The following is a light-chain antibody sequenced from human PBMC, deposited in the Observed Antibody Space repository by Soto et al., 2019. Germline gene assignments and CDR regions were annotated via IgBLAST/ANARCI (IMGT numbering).Light chain of an antibody. V-gene: IGKV1-5*03. CDR3: QQYNRYWT. Sequence: IQMTQSPSTLSASVGDRVTITCRASQSISIWLAWYQHKPGKAPKLLIYKASSLESGVPSRFSGSGSGTEFTLTISSLQPDDFATYYCQQYNRYWTFGQGTKVEIK. CDR1: QSISIW. CDR2: KAS. J-gene: IGKJ1*01.